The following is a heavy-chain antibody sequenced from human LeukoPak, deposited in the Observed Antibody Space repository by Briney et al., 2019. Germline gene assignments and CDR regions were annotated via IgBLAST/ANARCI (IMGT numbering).Heavy chain of an antibody. CDR3: TKTTVGTTTSGY. D-gene: IGHD4-23*01. V-gene: IGHV3-73*01. J-gene: IGHJ4*02. CDR2: IRSKDNNYAT. CDR1: GFNFDGSA. Sequence: GGSLRLSCAASGFNFDGSAIHWVRQASGKGLEWVGRIRSKDNNYATAYGASVKGRFTIYRDDSKNTAYLQMNSLKMEDTAVYYCTKTTVGTTTSGYWGQGTLVSVSS.